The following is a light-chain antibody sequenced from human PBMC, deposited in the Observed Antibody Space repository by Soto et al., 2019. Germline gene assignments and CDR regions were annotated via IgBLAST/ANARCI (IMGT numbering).Light chain of an antibody. J-gene: IGLJ2*01. Sequence: QSVLTQPASVSGSPGQSITISCTGTSSDVGGYNSVSWYQQHPGKAPKLMIFEVNQRPSGVPDRFSGSKSGNTASLTVSGLQAEDEATYYCNSYSGSSNFVVFGGGTKLTVL. CDR3: NSYSGSSNFVV. V-gene: IGLV2-8*01. CDR1: SSDVGGYNS. CDR2: EVN.